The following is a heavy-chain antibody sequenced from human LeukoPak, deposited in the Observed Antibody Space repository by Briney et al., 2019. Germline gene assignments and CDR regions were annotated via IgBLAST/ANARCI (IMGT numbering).Heavy chain of an antibody. J-gene: IGHJ5*02. D-gene: IGHD4-11*01. Sequence: PSGTLSLTCAVSGGSISSNNWWSWVRQPPEKGLEWIGEIFHSGGTNYNPSLKSRVTISVDTSKNQFSLKLSSVTAADTAVYYCARHPHDYSNYGSHNWFDPWGQGTLVTVSS. CDR1: GGSISSNNW. V-gene: IGHV4-4*02. CDR3: ARHPHDYSNYGSHNWFDP. CDR2: IFHSGGT.